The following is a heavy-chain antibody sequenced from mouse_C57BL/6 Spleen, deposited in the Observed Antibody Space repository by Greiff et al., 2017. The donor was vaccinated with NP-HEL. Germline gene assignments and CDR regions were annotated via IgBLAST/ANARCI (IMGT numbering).Heavy chain of an antibody. CDR2: ISSGSSTI. J-gene: IGHJ4*01. V-gene: IGHV5-17*01. CDR1: GFTFSDYG. D-gene: IGHD1-1*01. Sequence: DVQLVESGGGLVKPGGSLKLSCAASGFTFSDYGMHWVRQAPEKGLEWVAYISSGSSTIYYADTVKGRFTISRDNAKNTLFLQMTSLRSEDTALYSCARLLYYGSSYYAMDDWGQGTSVTVSS. CDR3: ARLLYYGSSYYAMDD.